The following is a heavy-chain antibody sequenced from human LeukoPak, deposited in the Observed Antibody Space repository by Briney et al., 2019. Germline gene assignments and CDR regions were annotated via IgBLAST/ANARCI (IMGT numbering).Heavy chain of an antibody. Sequence: GASVKVSCKASGYTFTGYYMHWVRQAPGQGLDWMGWINPNSGGTNYAQKFQGWVTMTRDTSISTAYMELSRLRSDDTAVYYCARGPGFGYDSRNFDYWGQGTLVTVSS. CDR1: GYTFTGYY. CDR3: ARGPGFGYDSRNFDY. CDR2: INPNSGGT. V-gene: IGHV1-2*04. J-gene: IGHJ4*02. D-gene: IGHD5-12*01.